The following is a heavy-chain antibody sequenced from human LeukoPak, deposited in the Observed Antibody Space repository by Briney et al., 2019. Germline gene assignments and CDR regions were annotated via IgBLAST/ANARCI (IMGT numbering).Heavy chain of an antibody. D-gene: IGHD1-26*01. V-gene: IGHV3-33*01. J-gene: IGHJ4*02. Sequence: PGGSLRLSCAASGFTFSSYGMHWVRQAPGKGLEWVAVIWYDGSNKYYADSVKGRFTISRDNSKNTLYLQMNSLRAEDTAVYYCARDNWAVGATGSSFDYWGQGTLVTVSS. CDR2: IWYDGSNK. CDR1: GFTFSSYG. CDR3: ARDNWAVGATGSSFDY.